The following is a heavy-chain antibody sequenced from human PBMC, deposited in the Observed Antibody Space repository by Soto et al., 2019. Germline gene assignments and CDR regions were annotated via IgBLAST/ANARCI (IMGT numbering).Heavy chain of an antibody. CDR2: IKRDGSAS. CDR3: ARDQGREILASAFDF. V-gene: IGHV3-7*01. CDR1: GFSFTSHW. D-gene: IGHD5-12*01. Sequence: EVQLVESGGGLVQPGESLRLSCAASGFSFTSHWMSWDRQAPGKGLEWVATIKRDGSASYYLGSVKGRFTISRDNANDSLFLEMTSLRAEDTAVYYCARDQGREILASAFDFWGQGTKVNVSS. J-gene: IGHJ3*01.